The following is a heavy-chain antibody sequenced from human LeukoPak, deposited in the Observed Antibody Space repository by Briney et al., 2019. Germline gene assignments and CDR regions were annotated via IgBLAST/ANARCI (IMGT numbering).Heavy chain of an antibody. CDR2: IYSSGSS. J-gene: IGHJ5*02. D-gene: IGHD3-10*01. CDR1: GGSIRSYY. CDR3: AGGSGSSPLLNWFDP. V-gene: IGHV4-4*07. Sequence: AETLSLTCTVSGGSIRSYYWSWIRQAAGKGLEWIGRIYSSGSSNYNPSLKSRVTMSIDTSKNQFSLKLSSVTAADTAVYYCAGGSGSSPLLNWFDPWGQGTLVTVSS.